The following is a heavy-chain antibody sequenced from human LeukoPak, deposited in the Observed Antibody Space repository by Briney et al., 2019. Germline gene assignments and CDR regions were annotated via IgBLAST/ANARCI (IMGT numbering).Heavy chain of an antibody. D-gene: IGHD6-13*01. J-gene: IGHJ4*02. CDR2: VSGSGGST. V-gene: IGHV3-23*01. CDR3: AKATPRYSSSWYL. Sequence: GGSLRLSCAASGFTFSSYAMSWVRQAPGKGLEWVSGVSGSGGSTVYTDSVKGRFTISRDNSKNTLYLQMNSLRAEDTAVYYCAKATPRYSSSWYLWGQGTLVTVSS. CDR1: GFTFSSYA.